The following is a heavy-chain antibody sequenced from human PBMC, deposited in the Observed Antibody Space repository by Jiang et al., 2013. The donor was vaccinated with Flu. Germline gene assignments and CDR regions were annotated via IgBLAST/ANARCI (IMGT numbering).Heavy chain of an antibody. CDR3: VRDTVLLMNGFDI. D-gene: IGHD1-1*01. V-gene: IGHV4-30-4*01. J-gene: IGHJ3*02. Sequence: LTCTVSGGSISSGDYYWSWIRQPPGKGLEWIGYIYYSGSTYYNRPPKSRVTMSVDTSKNQFSLKLSSVTAAETAVYYCVRDTVLLMNGFDIWGQGTMVTVSS. CDR1: GGSISSGDYY. CDR2: IYYSGST.